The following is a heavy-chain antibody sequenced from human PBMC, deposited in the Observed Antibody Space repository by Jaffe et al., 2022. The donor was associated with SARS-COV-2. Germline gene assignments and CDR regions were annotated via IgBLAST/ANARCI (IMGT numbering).Heavy chain of an antibody. V-gene: IGHV3-15*01. CDR3: TTEWLHPRVDV. CDR2: IKTTADGGRT. J-gene: IGHJ6*02. D-gene: IGHD5-18*01. CDR1: GFTFSNAW. Sequence: EVQLVESGGGLVKPGGSLRLSCAASGFTFSNAWMTWVRQAPGKGLEWVGRIKTTADGGRTDYAPPVKGRFAISRDDLKSLVYLQISSLKTEDTALYYCTTEWLHPRVDVWGQGTMVTVSS.